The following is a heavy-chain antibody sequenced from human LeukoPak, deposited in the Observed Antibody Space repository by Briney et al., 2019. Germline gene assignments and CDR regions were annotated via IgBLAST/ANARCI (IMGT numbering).Heavy chain of an antibody. CDR2: IYYSGST. D-gene: IGHD2-2*01. V-gene: IGHV4-31*03. J-gene: IGHJ5*02. Sequence: PSETLSLTCTVSGGSISSGGYFWSWIRQHPGKGLEWIGYIYYSGSTYYNPSLKGRVTISVDTSKNQFSLRLSSVTAADTAVYYCARGRYQLSPWGQGTLVAVSS. CDR3: ARGRYQLSP. CDR1: GGSISSGGYF.